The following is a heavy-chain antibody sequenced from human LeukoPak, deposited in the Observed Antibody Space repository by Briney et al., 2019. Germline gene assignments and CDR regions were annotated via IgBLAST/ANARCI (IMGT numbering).Heavy chain of an antibody. CDR3: ARTYSSGWFFDY. Sequence: SQTLSLTCTVSGGSISSGGYYWSWIRQHPGKCLEWIGYIYYSGSTYYNPSLKSRVTISVDTSKNQFSLKLSSVTAADTAVYYCARTYSSGWFFDYWGQGTLVTVSS. V-gene: IGHV4-31*03. D-gene: IGHD6-19*01. CDR1: GGSISSGGYY. J-gene: IGHJ4*02. CDR2: IYYSGST.